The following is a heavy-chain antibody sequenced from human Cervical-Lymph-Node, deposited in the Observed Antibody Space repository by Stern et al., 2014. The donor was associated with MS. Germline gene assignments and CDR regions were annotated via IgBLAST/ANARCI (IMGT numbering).Heavy chain of an antibody. D-gene: IGHD3-16*02. CDR2: IRGSGGST. CDR3: AKDKSSLYFHYGMDV. V-gene: IGHV3-23*04. CDR1: GLTFSSYA. Sequence: EMQLVESGGGLVQPGGSLRLSCAVSGLTFSSYAMSWVRQAPGKGLEWVSAIRGSGGSTYYADSVKGRFTISRDNSKNTLYLQMNSLRAEDTAVYYCAKDKSSLYFHYGMDVWGQGTTVTVSS. J-gene: IGHJ6*02.